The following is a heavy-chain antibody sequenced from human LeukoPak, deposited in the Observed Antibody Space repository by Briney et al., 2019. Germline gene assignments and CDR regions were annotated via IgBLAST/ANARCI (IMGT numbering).Heavy chain of an antibody. V-gene: IGHV3-23*01. J-gene: IGHJ4*02. Sequence: GGSLRLSCTASGFTFSNYAMSWVRQAPGKGLEWVSAISSSGGGTYYADSVKGRFTISRDQSKNTLYPQMNSLRGEDTAVYYCAKRDTISKYYFDYWGQGTLVTVSS. CDR1: GFTFSNYA. CDR3: AKRDTISKYYFDY. D-gene: IGHD3-10*01. CDR2: ISSSGGGT.